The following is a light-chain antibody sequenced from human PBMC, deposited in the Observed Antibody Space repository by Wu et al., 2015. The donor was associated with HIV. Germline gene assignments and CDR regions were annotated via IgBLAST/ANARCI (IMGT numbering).Light chain of an antibody. CDR1: QDAGTY. CDR2: AAS. CDR3: QQSDTFPFS. V-gene: IGKV1-8*01. J-gene: IGKJ4*02. Sequence: AIQLAQSPSLLSASTGDTVTITCRASQDAGTYLSWYQLRPGRPPKLLIYAASTLESGVPSRFSGSGSGTQFSLTISCLQSEDFATYFCQQSDTFPFSFGGGTTVDVK.